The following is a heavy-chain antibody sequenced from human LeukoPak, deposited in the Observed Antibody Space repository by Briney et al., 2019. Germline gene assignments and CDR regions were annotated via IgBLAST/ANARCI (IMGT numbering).Heavy chain of an antibody. D-gene: IGHD2-2*01. Sequence: ASVKVSCKASGGTFSSYAISWVRQAPGQGLEWMGGIIPIFGTANYAQKFQGRVTITADESTSTAYMELSSLRSEDTAVYYCARGVKPASYYYYYMDVWGKGTTVTVSS. CDR1: GGTFSSYA. CDR3: ARGVKPASYYYYYMDV. J-gene: IGHJ6*03. V-gene: IGHV1-69*13. CDR2: IIPIFGTA.